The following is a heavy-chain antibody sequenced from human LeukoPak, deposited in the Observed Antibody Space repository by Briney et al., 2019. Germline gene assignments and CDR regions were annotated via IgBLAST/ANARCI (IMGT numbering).Heavy chain of an antibody. CDR1: GGSISSRSDY. V-gene: IGHV4-61*02. Sequence: SETLSLTCTVSGGSISSRSDYWSWIRQPAGKGLEWIGRIYTSGSTNYNPSLKSRVTISVDTSKNQFSLKLSSVTAADTAVYYCARVGSKDYYDSSGYYDGAFDIWGQGTMVTVSS. J-gene: IGHJ3*02. D-gene: IGHD3-22*01. CDR3: ARVGSKDYYDSSGYYDGAFDI. CDR2: IYTSGST.